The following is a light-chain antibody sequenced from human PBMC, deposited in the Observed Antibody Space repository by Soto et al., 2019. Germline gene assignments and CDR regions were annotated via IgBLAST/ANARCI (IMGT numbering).Light chain of an antibody. CDR3: QQRSTT. CDR2: AAS. Sequence: DIQMTQSPSSLSASVGDRVTITCRASQSISSYLNWYQQKPGKAPKLLIYAASSLQSGVPSRFSGSGSGTDFTLTISSLEPEDSAVYYCQQRSTTFGQGTRLEIK. J-gene: IGKJ5*01. V-gene: IGKV1-39*01. CDR1: QSISSY.